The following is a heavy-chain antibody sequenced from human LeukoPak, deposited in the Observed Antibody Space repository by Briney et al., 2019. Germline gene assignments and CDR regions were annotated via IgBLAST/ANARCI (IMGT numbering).Heavy chain of an antibody. CDR2: IWYDGSNK. Sequence: GGSLRLSCAASGFTFSSYGMHWVRQAPGKGLEWVAVIWYDGSNKYYADSVKGRFTISRDNSKNTLYLQMNSLRAEDTAVYYCAREGSAKQQLPGGYFQHWGQGTLVTVSS. V-gene: IGHV3-33*01. J-gene: IGHJ1*01. D-gene: IGHD6-13*01. CDR3: AREGSAKQQLPGGYFQH. CDR1: GFTFSSYG.